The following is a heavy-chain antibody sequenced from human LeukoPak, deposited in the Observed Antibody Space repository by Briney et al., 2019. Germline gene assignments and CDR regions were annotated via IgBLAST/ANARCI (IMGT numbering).Heavy chain of an antibody. CDR3: ARDYYGSGSYSAFDI. CDR2: LYNNGIT. V-gene: IGHV3-53*01. J-gene: IGHJ3*02. D-gene: IGHD3-10*01. Sequence: GGSLRLSCAASGFTFSIYTLNWVRQAPGKGLEWVSVLYNNGITYYADSVKGRFTISRDNSKNTLYLQMNSLRAEDTAVYYCARDYYGSGSYSAFDIWGQGTMVTVSS. CDR1: GFTFSIYT.